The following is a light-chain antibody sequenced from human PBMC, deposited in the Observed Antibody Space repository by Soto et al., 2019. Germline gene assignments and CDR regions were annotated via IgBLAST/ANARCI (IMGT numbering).Light chain of an antibody. CDR1: NIRNKS. CDR2: DDT. Sequence: SYELTQTPSVSVAPGQTARITCEGNNIRNKSVQWYQQKPGQAPVVVVYDDTNRPSGIPERFSGSNSGNTATLTISRVEAGDEADYYCQVWDSSSDHWVFGGGTKLTVL. CDR3: QVWDSSSDHWV. J-gene: IGLJ3*02. V-gene: IGLV3-21*02.